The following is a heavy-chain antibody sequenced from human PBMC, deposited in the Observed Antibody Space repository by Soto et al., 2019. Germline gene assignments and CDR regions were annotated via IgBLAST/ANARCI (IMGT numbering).Heavy chain of an antibody. J-gene: IGHJ4*02. CDR3: ARGGGSTKVDY. CDR1: GGSITSSGYY. D-gene: IGHD2-2*01. CDR2: TSNSGST. Sequence: QVQLQESGPGLVKPSQTLSLTCTVSGGSITSSGYYWSWIRQHPGEGLEWIGFTSNSGSTSYNPTIKSRVTISVDTSSNQCSLTLKSVTAADTAVYYCARGGGSTKVDYWGQGTLVTVSP. V-gene: IGHV4-31*03.